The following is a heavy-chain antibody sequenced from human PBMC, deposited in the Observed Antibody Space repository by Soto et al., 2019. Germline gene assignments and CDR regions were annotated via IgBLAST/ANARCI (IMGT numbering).Heavy chain of an antibody. D-gene: IGHD7-27*01. CDR1: GGSLSSYY. V-gene: IGHV4-59*01. CDR2: IYYSGST. Sequence: PSETLSLTCTVSGGSLSSYYWSWIRQPPGKGLEWIGYIYYSGSTDCDPSLKSRVTISVDTSKNQFSLKLSSVTAADTAVYYCARRWGTYFDFWGQGTLVTVSS. CDR3: ARRWGTYFDF. J-gene: IGHJ4*02.